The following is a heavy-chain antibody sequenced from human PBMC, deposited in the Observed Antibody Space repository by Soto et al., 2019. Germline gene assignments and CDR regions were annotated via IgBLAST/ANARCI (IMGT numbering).Heavy chain of an antibody. V-gene: IGHV1-18*01. D-gene: IGHD5-12*01. J-gene: IGHJ4*02. CDR2: IGGYKGNT. CDR3: ATDGEMATILDY. Sequence: ASVKVSCKASGYTFTNYGVSWVRQAPGQGLEWMGWIGGYKGNTIYAQKFQGRVTMTEDTSTDTAYMELSSLRSEDTAVYYCATDGEMATILDYWGQGTLVTVSS. CDR1: GYTFTNYG.